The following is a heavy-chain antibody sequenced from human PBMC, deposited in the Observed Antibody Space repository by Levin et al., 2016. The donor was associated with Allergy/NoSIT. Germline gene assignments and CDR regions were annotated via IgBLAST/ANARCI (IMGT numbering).Heavy chain of an antibody. CDR1: GFAFSAFG. D-gene: IGHD4-17*01. Sequence: LSLTCAASGFAFSAFGMHWVRQAPGKGLEWVSIIWYDRRSEYYADSVKGRFTIARDNSKNTVYLQLNSLRAEDTAIYYCAKDRSIYGINYFDHWGQGTLVTVSS. CDR2: IWYDRRSE. J-gene: IGHJ4*02. V-gene: IGHV3-33*06. CDR3: AKDRSIYGINYFDH.